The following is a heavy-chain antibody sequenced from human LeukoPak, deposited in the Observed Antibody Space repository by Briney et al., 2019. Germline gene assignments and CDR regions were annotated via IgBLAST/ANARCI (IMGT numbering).Heavy chain of an antibody. CDR1: GGSFSGYY. D-gene: IGHD2-2*01. CDR2: ISHSGST. V-gene: IGHV4-34*01. J-gene: IGHJ4*02. Sequence: SETLSLTCGVYGGSFSGYYWSWIRQPPGKGLEWIGEISHSGSTKYNPSLKSRVTISVDMSKNQFSLKLISVTAADTAVYYCARCGVLSQLPPYYFDYWGQGTLVTVSS. CDR3: ARCGVLSQLPPYYFDY.